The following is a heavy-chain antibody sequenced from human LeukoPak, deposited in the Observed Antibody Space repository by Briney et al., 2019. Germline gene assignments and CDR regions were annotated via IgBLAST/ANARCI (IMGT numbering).Heavy chain of an antibody. Sequence: GGSLRLSCAASGFTFSSYWMSWVRQAPGKGLEWVANIKQDGSEKYYVDSVKGRFTISRDNAKNSLYLQMNSLRAEDTAVYYCARDPHYYGSGSYYNGAFDIWGQGTMVTVSS. D-gene: IGHD3-10*01. V-gene: IGHV3-7*01. J-gene: IGHJ3*02. CDR1: GFTFSSYW. CDR3: ARDPHYYGSGSYYNGAFDI. CDR2: IKQDGSEK.